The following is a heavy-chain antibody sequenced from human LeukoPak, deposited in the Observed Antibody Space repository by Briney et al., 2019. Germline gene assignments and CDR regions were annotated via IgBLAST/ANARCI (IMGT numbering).Heavy chain of an antibody. J-gene: IGHJ4*02. CDR3: ARDQEAFDY. Sequence: ASVKVSCKASGYTFTSYAMHWVRQAPGQRLEWMGWINAGNGNTKYSQKFQGRVTVTRDTSTSTVHMELSGLRSEDTAVYYCARDQEAFDYWGQGTLVTVSS. CDR1: GYTFTSYA. V-gene: IGHV1-3*01. CDR2: INAGNGNT.